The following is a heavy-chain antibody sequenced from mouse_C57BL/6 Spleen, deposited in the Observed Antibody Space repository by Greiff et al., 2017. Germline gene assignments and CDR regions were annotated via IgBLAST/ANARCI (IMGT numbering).Heavy chain of an antibody. CDR3: ARQLRLQEMDY. D-gene: IGHD3-2*02. CDR1: GFSLTSYG. Sequence: VKVVESGPGLVAPSQSLSITCTVSGFSLTSYGVSWVRQPPGKGLEWLGVIWGDGSTNYHSALISRLSISKDNSKSQVFLKLNSLQTDDTATYYCARQLRLQEMDYGGQGTSVTGSS. V-gene: IGHV2-3*01. CDR2: IWGDGST. J-gene: IGHJ4*01.